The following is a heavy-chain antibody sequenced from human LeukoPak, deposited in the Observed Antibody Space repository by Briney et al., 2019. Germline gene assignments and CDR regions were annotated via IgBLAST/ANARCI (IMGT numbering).Heavy chain of an antibody. CDR2: IYYSGST. CDR3: ARDSDSVHSPFNY. Sequence: SETLSLTCTVSGGSISSYYWSWIRQPPGKGLEWVGYIYYSGSTNYNPSLQSRVTISVDTSKNQFSLKLSSVTAADTAVYYCARDSDSVHSPFNYWGQGTLVTVSS. J-gene: IGHJ4*02. CDR1: GGSISSYY. V-gene: IGHV4-59*01. D-gene: IGHD5/OR15-5a*01.